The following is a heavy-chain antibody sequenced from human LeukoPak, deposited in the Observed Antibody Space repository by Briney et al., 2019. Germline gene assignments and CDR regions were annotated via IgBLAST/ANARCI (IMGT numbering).Heavy chain of an antibody. D-gene: IGHD5-18*01. CDR3: TRYSGRTDY. CDR2: IRSKTFGGTT. V-gene: IGHV3-49*03. CDR1: GFTFGTYA. Sequence: GGSLRLSCTSSGFTFGTYAVSWFRQATGKGVEWVAFIRSKTFGGTTEYAASVKGRFTISRDDSKSIAYLQMNSLKTEDTAVYYCTRYSGRTDYWGQGTLVSVSS. J-gene: IGHJ4*02.